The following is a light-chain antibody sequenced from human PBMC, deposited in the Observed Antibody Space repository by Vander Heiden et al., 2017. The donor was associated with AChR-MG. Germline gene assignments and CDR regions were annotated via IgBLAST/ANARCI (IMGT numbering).Light chain of an antibody. J-gene: IGLJ3*02. CDR2: DVS. CDR1: SSDVGGYNY. V-gene: IGLV2-14*01. Sequence: QSALTQPASVSGSPGPSITISCTGTSSDVGGYNYVSWYQQPPGKAPKRMMYDVSNRPSGVSNRFSGSKSGNTASLTISGLQAEDEADYYCSSYTSSSTWVFGGGTKLTVL. CDR3: SSYTSSSTWV.